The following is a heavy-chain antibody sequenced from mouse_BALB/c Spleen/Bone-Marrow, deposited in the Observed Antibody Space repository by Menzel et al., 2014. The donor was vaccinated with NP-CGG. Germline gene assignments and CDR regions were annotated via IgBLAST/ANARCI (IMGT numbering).Heavy chain of an antibody. CDR1: GFNIKNTY. CDR2: IDPANVNT. Sequence: QQSGAELVKPGASVKLSCTASGFNIKNTYIHWVKQRPEQGLEWIGRIDPANVNTKYDPKFQGKATITADTSSNTAYLQLSSLTSEDTAVYYCATYYYGSSLFAYWGQGTLVTVSA. CDR3: ATYYYGSSLFAY. V-gene: IGHV14-3*02. J-gene: IGHJ3*01. D-gene: IGHD1-1*01.